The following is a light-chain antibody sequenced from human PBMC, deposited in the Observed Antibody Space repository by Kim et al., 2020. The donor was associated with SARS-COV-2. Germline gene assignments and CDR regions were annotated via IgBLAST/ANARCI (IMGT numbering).Light chain of an antibody. J-gene: IGLJ3*02. V-gene: IGLV1-47*02. CDR1: RSNLGSNH. Sequence: GQRVTMSCSGSRSNLGSNHVYWYQQFPGAAPTRLNNNIIQGPSGVPERFSGSRSGTSASLTISGLRSEDEADYYCSAWDDSLSGRVFGGGTQLTVL. CDR3: SAWDDSLSGRV. CDR2: NII.